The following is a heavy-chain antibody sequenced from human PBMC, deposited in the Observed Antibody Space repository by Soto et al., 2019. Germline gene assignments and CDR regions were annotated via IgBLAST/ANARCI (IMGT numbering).Heavy chain of an antibody. CDR3: ARATIFGVVIISEGFLDY. D-gene: IGHD3-3*01. CDR1: GYTFTSYG. CDR2: ISAYNGNT. J-gene: IGHJ4*02. V-gene: IGHV1-18*01. Sequence: ASVKVSCKASGYTFTSYGISWVRQAPGQGLEWMGWISAYNGNTNYAQKLQGRVTMTTDTSTSTAYMELRSLRSDDTAVYYCARATIFGVVIISEGFLDYWGQGTLVTVSS.